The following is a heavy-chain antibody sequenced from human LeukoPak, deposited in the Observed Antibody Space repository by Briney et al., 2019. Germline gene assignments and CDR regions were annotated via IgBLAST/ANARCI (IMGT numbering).Heavy chain of an antibody. CDR3: AREYVVVVPAATGYYYYYMDV. CDR2: IYYSGST. Sequence: PSETLSLTCTVSGGSISSSSYYWGWIRQPPGKGLEWIGSIYYSGSTYYNPSLKSRVTMSVDTSKNQFSLKLSSVTAADTAVYYCAREYVVVVPAATGYYYYYMDVWGKGTTVTVSS. J-gene: IGHJ6*03. D-gene: IGHD2-2*01. V-gene: IGHV4-39*07. CDR1: GGSISSSSYY.